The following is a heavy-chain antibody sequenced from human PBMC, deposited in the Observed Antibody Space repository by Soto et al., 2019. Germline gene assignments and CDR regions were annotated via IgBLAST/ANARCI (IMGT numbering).Heavy chain of an antibody. Sequence: ASVKVSCKASGYTFTSYDINWVRQATGQGLEWMGWMNPNSGNTVYAQKFQGRVTMTRNTSISTAYMELSGLRSEDTAMYYCARTYCSGGSCYSSLFDYWGQGTLVTVSS. D-gene: IGHD2-15*01. V-gene: IGHV1-8*01. CDR3: ARTYCSGGSCYSSLFDY. CDR2: MNPNSGNT. J-gene: IGHJ4*02. CDR1: GYTFTSYD.